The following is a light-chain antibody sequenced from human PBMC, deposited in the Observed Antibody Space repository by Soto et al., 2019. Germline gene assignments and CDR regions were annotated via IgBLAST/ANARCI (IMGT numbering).Light chain of an antibody. V-gene: IGLV1-47*02. J-gene: IGLJ2*01. CDR2: SNN. Sequence: QSVLTQPPSASGTPGQRVFISCSGSSSNIGGTNYAYWYQQLPGAAPKLLMHSNNLRPSGVPERISGSKSGTSASLAISGIRSEDEAVYHCPSWDARLGAVIFGGGTKVTV. CDR3: PSWDARLGAVI. CDR1: SSNIGGTNY.